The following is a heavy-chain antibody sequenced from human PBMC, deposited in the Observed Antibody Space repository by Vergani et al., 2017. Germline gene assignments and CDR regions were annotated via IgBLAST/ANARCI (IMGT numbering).Heavy chain of an antibody. CDR1: GFTFSSYS. Sequence: EVQLVESGGGLVKPGGSLRLSCAASGFTFSSYSMNWVRQAPGKGLEWVSSISSSSSYIYYADSVKGRFTISRDNAKNSLYLQMNSLRVEDTAVYYCAILGMVYAFDYWGQGTLVTVSS. J-gene: IGHJ4*02. D-gene: IGHD2-8*01. CDR2: ISSSSSYI. CDR3: AILGMVYAFDY. V-gene: IGHV3-21*01.